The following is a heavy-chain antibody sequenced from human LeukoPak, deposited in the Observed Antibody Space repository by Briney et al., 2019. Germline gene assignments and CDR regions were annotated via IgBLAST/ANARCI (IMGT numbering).Heavy chain of an antibody. CDR3: ARLGYCSSRSCYYGTDV. CDR2: IYPGDSDT. J-gene: IGHJ6*02. D-gene: IGHD2-2*01. CDR1: GYSFSTHW. Sequence: RGESLKISCKGSGYSFSTHWIGCVRQMPGKGLEWMAIIYPGDSDTRYSPSFQCQVTISADKSISTAYLQWSSLKASDPAMYYCARLGYCSSRSCYYGTDVWGQGTTVTVSS. V-gene: IGHV5-51*01.